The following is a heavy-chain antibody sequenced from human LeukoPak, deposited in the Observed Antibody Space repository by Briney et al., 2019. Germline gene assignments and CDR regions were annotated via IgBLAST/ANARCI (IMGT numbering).Heavy chain of an antibody. CDR1: GGSISSSSYY. J-gene: IGHJ4*02. CDR2: IYYSGST. D-gene: IGHD3-9*01. CDR3: ARRSYKYYDILTGYYSGWVGDY. V-gene: IGHV4-39*07. Sequence: SETLSLTCTVSGGSISSSSYYWGWIRQPPGKGLEWIGSIYYSGSTYYNPSLKSRVTISVDTSKNQFSLKLSSVTAADTAVYYCARRSYKYYDILTGYYSGWVGDYWGQGTLVTVSS.